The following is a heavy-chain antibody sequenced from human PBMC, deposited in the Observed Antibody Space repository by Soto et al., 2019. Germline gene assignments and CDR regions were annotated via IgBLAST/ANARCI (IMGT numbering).Heavy chain of an antibody. J-gene: IGHJ5*02. V-gene: IGHV4-4*02. Sequence: QLRESGPGLVKPSGTLSLTCFVSGASISSTYWWSWVRQTPGKRLEWIGQIYHTGTTSYNPTLKNRVTISLDKSNNQFSLRLTSMTAADTAVDYCATLPPRIVVVMTDLPTWGQGTLVTVSS. CDR3: ATLPPRIVVVMTDLPT. CDR2: IYHTGTT. CDR1: GASISSTYW. D-gene: IGHD2-15*01.